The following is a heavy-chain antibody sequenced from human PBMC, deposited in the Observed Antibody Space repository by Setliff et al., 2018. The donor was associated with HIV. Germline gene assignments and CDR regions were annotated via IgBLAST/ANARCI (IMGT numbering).Heavy chain of an antibody. Sequence: SETLSLTCTVSGASISGYYWSWIRQAAGKGLEWIGRIETSGGNIDSNPSFKSRVTMSGDTPKNQFSLKLSSVTAADTAVYYCARDGVWSSGLDDFDIWGQGTMVTVSS. J-gene: IGHJ3*02. CDR3: ARDGVWSSGLDDFDI. V-gene: IGHV4-4*07. D-gene: IGHD3-22*01. CDR1: GASISGYY. CDR2: IETSGGNI.